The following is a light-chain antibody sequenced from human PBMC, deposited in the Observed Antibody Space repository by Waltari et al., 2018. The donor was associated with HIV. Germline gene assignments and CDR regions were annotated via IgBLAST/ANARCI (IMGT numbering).Light chain of an antibody. CDR2: EVT. Sequence: QSALPQPASVSGSPGQSIIISCTGASSDIGGSTSVSWYQHHPGKAPKLIIYEVTERPTGSSNRFSGSKSGNTASLTISGLQTEDEADFYCSSYITGSPFVFGGGTKVTVL. J-gene: IGLJ3*02. CDR3: SSYITGSPFV. CDR1: SSDIGGSTS. V-gene: IGLV2-14*01.